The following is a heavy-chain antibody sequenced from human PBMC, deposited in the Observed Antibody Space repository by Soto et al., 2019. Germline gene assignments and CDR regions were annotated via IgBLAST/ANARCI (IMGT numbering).Heavy chain of an antibody. CDR1: GGSISTYY. Sequence: PSETLSLTCTVSGGSISTYYWSWIRQPPGKGLEWIGYMYYSGSTYYNPSLNSRITISVDTSKNQFSLKLSSVTAADTAVYYCARQDYYDSSGYYFWGQGTLVTVSS. CDR2: MYYSGST. V-gene: IGHV4-59*08. CDR3: ARQDYYDSSGYYF. D-gene: IGHD3-22*01. J-gene: IGHJ4*02.